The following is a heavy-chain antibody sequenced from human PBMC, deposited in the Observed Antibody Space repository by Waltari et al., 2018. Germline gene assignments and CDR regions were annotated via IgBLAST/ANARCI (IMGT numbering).Heavy chain of an antibody. J-gene: IGHJ4*02. V-gene: IGHV3-74*01. CDR1: GFAFCSYW. CDR3: VRDRTNAYCGSDCSPY. CDR2: INTDGRSP. D-gene: IGHD2-21*02. Sequence: EVQLVESGGGLVQPGGSLRLSCAASGFAFCSYWMHWVRQHSEKGLVWVSRINTDGRSPTYADSVKGRFTISRDNAKNTLFLQMNSLRAEDTGVYYCVRDRTNAYCGSDCSPYWGQGTLVTVSS.